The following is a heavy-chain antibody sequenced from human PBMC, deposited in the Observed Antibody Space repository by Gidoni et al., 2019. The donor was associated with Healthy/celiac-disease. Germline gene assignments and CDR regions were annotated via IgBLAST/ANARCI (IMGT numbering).Heavy chain of an antibody. J-gene: IGHJ4*02. CDR2: INPNSCGT. CDR3: ARTGEHANGWALDY. CDR1: GYTFTGFY. D-gene: IGHD6-19*01. Sequence: QVQLVQSGAEVKKPGASVKVTCKASGYTFTGFYMHWVRQAPGQGLEWMGWINPNSCGTNYAQKFQGWFTMTRDTSISTAYMELSRLRSDDTAVYYCARTGEHANGWALDYWGQGTLVTVSS. V-gene: IGHV1-2*04.